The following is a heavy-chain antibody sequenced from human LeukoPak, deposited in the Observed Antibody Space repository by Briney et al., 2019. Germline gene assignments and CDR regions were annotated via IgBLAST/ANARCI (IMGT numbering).Heavy chain of an antibody. J-gene: IGHJ6*02. CDR2: IIPIFGTA. CDR3: ARDRYYGSGSYYNGEAYYYYGMDV. D-gene: IGHD3-10*01. CDR1: GGTFSSYA. V-gene: IGHV1-69*13. Sequence: VKVSCKASGGTFSSYAISWVRQAPGQGLGWMGGIIPIFGTANYAQKFQGRVTITADESTSTAYMELSSLRSEDTAVYYCARDRYYGSGSYYNGEAYYYYGMDVWGQGTTVTVSS.